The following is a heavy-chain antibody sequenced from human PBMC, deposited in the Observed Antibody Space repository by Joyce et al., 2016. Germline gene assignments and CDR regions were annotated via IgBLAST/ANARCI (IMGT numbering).Heavy chain of an antibody. J-gene: IGHJ4*02. Sequence: QVQLVESGGGVVQPGRSLRLSCTASGLTLSNYGVHWVRQATGKGLEGVSVISYDGVYKYYSDSVKGRFTISRDNSRDTLFLEMNSLRAEDTAVYYCAKILTAGYSSGWFLDYWGQGTLVTVSS. CDR2: ISYDGVYK. V-gene: IGHV3-30*18. CDR3: AKILTAGYSSGWFLDY. CDR1: GLTLSNYG. D-gene: IGHD6-25*01.